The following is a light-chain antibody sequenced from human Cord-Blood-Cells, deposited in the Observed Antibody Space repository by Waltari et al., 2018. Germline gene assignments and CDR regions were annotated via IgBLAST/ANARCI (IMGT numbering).Light chain of an antibody. V-gene: IGLV2-11*01. CDR1: SSDVGGYNY. J-gene: IGLJ2*01. CDR2: AVS. Sequence: QSALTQPRSVSGSPGQSVTISCTGTSSDVGGYNYVSWYQQHPGKAPKLLIYAVSNRPSGFSYRFSGSKTCHPAPLTTSGLQAEDEAAYYCCSYAGSYTFEVFGGGTKLTFL. CDR3: CSYAGSYTFEV.